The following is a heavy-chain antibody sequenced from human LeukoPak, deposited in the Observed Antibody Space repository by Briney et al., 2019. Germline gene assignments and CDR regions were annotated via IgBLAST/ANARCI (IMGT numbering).Heavy chain of an antibody. J-gene: IGHJ4*02. V-gene: IGHV3-74*01. Sequence: AGGSLRLSCAASGFTFSSYWMHWVRQAPGKGLVWVSRINSDGSSTSYADSVKGRFTISRDNAKNTLYLQMNSLRAEDTAVYYCARRVSSGWYVGFDYWGQGTLVTVSS. CDR2: INSDGSST. CDR1: GFTFSSYW. CDR3: ARRVSSGWYVGFDY. D-gene: IGHD6-19*01.